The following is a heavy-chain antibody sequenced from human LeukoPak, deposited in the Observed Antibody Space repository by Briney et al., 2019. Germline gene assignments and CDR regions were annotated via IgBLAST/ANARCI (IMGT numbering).Heavy chain of an antibody. V-gene: IGHV4-34*01. Sequence: SETLSLTCAVYGGSFSGYYWSWIRQPPGKGLEWIGEINHSGGTNYNPSLKSRVTISVDTSKNQFSLKLSSVTAADTAVYYCASHRVGISSGSAIDYWGQGTLVTVSS. J-gene: IGHJ4*02. D-gene: IGHD6-19*01. CDR3: ASHRVGISSGSAIDY. CDR2: INHSGGT. CDR1: GGSFSGYY.